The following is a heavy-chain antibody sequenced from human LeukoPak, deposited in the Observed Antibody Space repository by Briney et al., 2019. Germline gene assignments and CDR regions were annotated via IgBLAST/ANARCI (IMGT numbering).Heavy chain of an antibody. CDR2: VSWDGGST. Sequence: GGSLRLSCAASGFTFDDYAMHWVRQAPGKGLEWVSLVSWDGGSTYYADSVKGRFTISRDNSKNSLYLQMNSLRAEDTALYYCAKDMAAYYYASGNIDYWGQGTLVTVSS. CDR3: AKDMAAYYYASGNIDY. V-gene: IGHV3-43D*03. J-gene: IGHJ4*02. CDR1: GFTFDDYA. D-gene: IGHD3-10*01.